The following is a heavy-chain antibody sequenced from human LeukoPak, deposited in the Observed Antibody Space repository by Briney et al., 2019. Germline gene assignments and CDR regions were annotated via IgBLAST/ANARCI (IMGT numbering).Heavy chain of an antibody. CDR2: GDYSGGT. Sequence: SETLSLTCTVSGDSFSSVTDYWAWIRQPPGKGLEWIASGDYSGGTYYNPSLESRVAISADMSKNQFSLKLTSVTGADTAVYYCAGDPTGAVAGLGYWGQGTLVTVSS. J-gene: IGHJ4*02. D-gene: IGHD6-19*01. CDR3: AGDPTGAVAGLGY. CDR1: GDSFSSVTDY. V-gene: IGHV4-39*07.